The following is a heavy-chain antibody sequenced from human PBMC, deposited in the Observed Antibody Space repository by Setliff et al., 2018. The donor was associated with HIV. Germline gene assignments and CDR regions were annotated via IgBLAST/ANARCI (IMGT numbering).Heavy chain of an antibody. V-gene: IGHV4-61*02. CDR2: IHSSGST. Sequence: SETLSLTCTVSGGSISSGSHYWSWIRQPAGKGLEWIGRIHSSGSTNYNPSPKSRVTTSVDTSKNQFTLKLKSVTAADTAVYYCARATYYYDSSGYYYKSYYFDYWGQGTLVTVSS. CDR1: GGSISSGSHY. J-gene: IGHJ4*02. CDR3: ARATYYYDSSGYYYKSYYFDY. D-gene: IGHD3-22*01.